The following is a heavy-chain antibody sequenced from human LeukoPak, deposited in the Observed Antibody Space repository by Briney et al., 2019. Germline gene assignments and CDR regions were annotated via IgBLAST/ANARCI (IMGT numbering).Heavy chain of an antibody. Sequence: GGSLRLSCAASGFTVSNNYMSWVRQAPGKGLEWVSVLYSNTNTYYTDSVRGRFTISRDNSKNTLYLQMNSLRADDTAMYYCVRYSPTTGAFDIWGQGTVVTVSS. CDR1: GFTVSNNY. J-gene: IGHJ3*02. CDR2: LYSNTNT. D-gene: IGHD1-14*01. CDR3: VRYSPTTGAFDI. V-gene: IGHV3-53*01.